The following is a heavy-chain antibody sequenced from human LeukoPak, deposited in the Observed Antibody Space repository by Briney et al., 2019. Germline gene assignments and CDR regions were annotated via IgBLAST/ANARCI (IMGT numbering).Heavy chain of an antibody. D-gene: IGHD6-13*01. V-gene: IGHV6-1*01. CDR1: GDSVSSNSAA. CDR3: VSTTGYSSSWLPFCGRRGFDY. CDR2: TYYRSKWYN. J-gene: IGHJ4*02. Sequence: SQTLSLTCAISGDSVSSNSAAWNWIRRSPSRGLEWLGRTYYRSKWYNDYAVSVKSRITINPDTSKNQFSLKLSSVTAADTAVYYCVSTTGYSSSWLPFCGRRGFDYWGQGTLVTVSS.